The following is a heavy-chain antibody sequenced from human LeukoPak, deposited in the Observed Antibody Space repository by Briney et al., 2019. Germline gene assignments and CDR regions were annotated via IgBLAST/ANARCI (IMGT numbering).Heavy chain of an antibody. J-gene: IGHJ4*02. CDR2: IYSGGST. V-gene: IGHV3-53*01. CDR1: GFTVSSDY. Sequence: PGGSLRLSCAASGFTVSSDYISWVRQAPGRGLEWVSVIYSGGSTNYADSVRARFTISRDNSKNTVYLQMNSLRVEDTAVYYCARATLDNWRQGTLVTVSS. CDR3: ARATLDN.